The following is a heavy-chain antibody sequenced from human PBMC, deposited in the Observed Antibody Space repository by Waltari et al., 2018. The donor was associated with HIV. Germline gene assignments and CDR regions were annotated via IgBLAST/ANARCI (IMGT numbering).Heavy chain of an antibody. CDR1: GFPFSGYA. J-gene: IGHJ4*02. CDR2: ISGSGGST. D-gene: IGHD2-21*02. Sequence: EVQLLESGGGLVQPGGSLRLSCAASGFPFSGYAMSWVRQAPGKGLEWVSAISGSGGSTYYADSVKGRFTISRDNSKTTMYLQMNSLRAEDTAVYYCAKSNSGGNSGGFDYWGQGTLVTVSS. V-gene: IGHV3-23*01. CDR3: AKSNSGGNSGGFDY.